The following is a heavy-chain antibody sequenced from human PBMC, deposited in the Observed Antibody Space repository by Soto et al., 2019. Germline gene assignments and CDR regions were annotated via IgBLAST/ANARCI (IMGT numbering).Heavy chain of an antibody. J-gene: IGHJ4*02. V-gene: IGHV1-3*01. CDR2: MNAGVGNT. CDR1: GYTFTDYA. Sequence: HVELVQSGADVKKPGASVTISCKASGYTFTDYALHWVRQAPGQRLEWMGWMNAGVGNTLYSQKFKGRITITRDTSASTAYMELNSLKSEDTAIYYCARDTGYTFGSLNYWGPGTLVNVSS. CDR3: ARDTGYTFGSLNY. D-gene: IGHD5-18*01.